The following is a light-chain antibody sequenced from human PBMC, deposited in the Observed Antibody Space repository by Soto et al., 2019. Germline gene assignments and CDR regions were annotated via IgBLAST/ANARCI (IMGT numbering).Light chain of an antibody. CDR2: FAS. CDR1: RSIGHY. V-gene: IGKV1-39*01. Sequence: DIQMTQSPSSLSAFVGDRVSITCRASRSIGHYLDWYQQKPGNAPKLLIYFASSLQSGVPSRFNGSGSGTDFTLTLSSLQPEDFATYFCQQSLSSPPTFGGGTKVEI. J-gene: IGKJ4*01. CDR3: QQSLSSPPT.